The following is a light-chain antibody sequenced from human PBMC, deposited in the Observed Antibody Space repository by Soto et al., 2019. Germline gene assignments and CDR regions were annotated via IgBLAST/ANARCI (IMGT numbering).Light chain of an antibody. V-gene: IGKV1-5*03. CDR3: QQYNGYSGT. CDR2: KAS. J-gene: IGKJ2*02. CDR1: QSINSW. Sequence: DTQMTQCPSTVSVSVGDRVTITCRASQSINSWLAWYQQKPGKAPKLLIYKASNLESGVPSRFSGSASGTEFTLTISSLQPDDLATYYCQQYNGYSGTFGQGTKLEIK.